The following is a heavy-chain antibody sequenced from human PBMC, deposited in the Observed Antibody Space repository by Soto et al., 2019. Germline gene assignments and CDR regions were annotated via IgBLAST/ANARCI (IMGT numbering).Heavy chain of an antibody. D-gene: IGHD3-10*01. CDR1: GFTFSSYG. CDR2: IWYDGSNK. Sequence: GGSLRLSCAASGFTFSSYGMHWVRQAPGKGLEWVAVIWYDGSNKYYADSVKGRFTISRDNSKNTLYLQMNSLRVEDTAVYYWARDGSGDRHAFDIWGQGTMVTVSS. V-gene: IGHV3-33*01. J-gene: IGHJ3*02. CDR3: ARDGSGDRHAFDI.